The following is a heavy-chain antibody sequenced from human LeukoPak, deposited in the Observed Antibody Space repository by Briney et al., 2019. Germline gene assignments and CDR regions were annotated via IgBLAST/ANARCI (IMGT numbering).Heavy chain of an antibody. D-gene: IGHD4-17*01. Sequence: SETLSLTCTVSGGSISSSIYYWSWIRQPPGKGLEWIGYIYYSGSTNYNPSLKSRVTISVDTSKNQFSLKLSSVTAADTAVYYCARLATTVTTFNWFDPWGQGTLVTVSS. J-gene: IGHJ5*02. V-gene: IGHV4-61*05. CDR3: ARLATTVTTFNWFDP. CDR2: IYYSGST. CDR1: GGSISSSIYY.